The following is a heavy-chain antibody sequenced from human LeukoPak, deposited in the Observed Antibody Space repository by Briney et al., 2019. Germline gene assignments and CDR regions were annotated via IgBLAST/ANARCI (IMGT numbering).Heavy chain of an antibody. CDR2: ISGSGGST. CDR1: GFTFSSYG. Sequence: GGTLRLSCAGSGFTFSSYGMSWVRQAPGKGLEWVSAISGSGGSTYYADSVKGRFTISRDNSKNTLYLQMNSLRAEDTAVYYCAKESSYDSSGYLYYNWFDPWGQGTLVTVSS. J-gene: IGHJ5*02. V-gene: IGHV3-23*01. CDR3: AKESSYDSSGYLYYNWFDP. D-gene: IGHD3-22*01.